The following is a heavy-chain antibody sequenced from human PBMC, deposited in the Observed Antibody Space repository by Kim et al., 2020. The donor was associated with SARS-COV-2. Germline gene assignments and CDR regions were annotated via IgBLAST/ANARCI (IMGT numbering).Heavy chain of an antibody. Sequence: ASVKVSCKASGYTFTAYYIHWVRQAPGQGLEWMGRINPNSGDTNSAQKFQGRVTMTRDTSISTAHMELSRLTSDDTALYYCARDFCSGGSCYWAVDIWGQGTMVTVSS. CDR2: INPNSGDT. D-gene: IGHD2-15*01. J-gene: IGHJ3*02. CDR1: GYTFTAYY. CDR3: ARDFCSGGSCYWAVDI. V-gene: IGHV1-2*06.